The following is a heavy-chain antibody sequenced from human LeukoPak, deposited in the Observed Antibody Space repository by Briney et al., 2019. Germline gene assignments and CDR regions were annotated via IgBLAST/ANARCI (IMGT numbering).Heavy chain of an antibody. CDR2: INTDGSST. CDR1: GFTFSSYW. CDR3: VRDYSV. J-gene: IGHJ4*02. V-gene: IGHV3-74*01. D-gene: IGHD2-15*01. Sequence: PGGSLRLSCAASGFTFSSYWMHWVRQAPGKGLVWDSLINTDGSSTNYADSVKGRFTISRDNAKNTLYLQMNSLRAEDTAVYYCVRDYSVWGQGTLVTVSS.